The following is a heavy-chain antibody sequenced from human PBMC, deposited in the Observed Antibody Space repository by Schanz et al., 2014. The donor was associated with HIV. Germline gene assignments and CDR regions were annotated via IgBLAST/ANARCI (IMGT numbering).Heavy chain of an antibody. CDR1: GGTFRKYD. J-gene: IGHJ4*02. V-gene: IGHV1-69*01. D-gene: IGHD2-15*01. Sequence: QVQLVQSGAEVKKPGSAVKVAGRASGGTFRKYDLSWVRQAPGQGLEWMGGIIPLFGTSNYAQKFQGRATITADESTSTAYMELSSLRSEDTAVYYCARDSPVAASPLVYWGQGTLVTVSS. CDR2: IIPLFGTS. CDR3: ARDSPVAASPLVY.